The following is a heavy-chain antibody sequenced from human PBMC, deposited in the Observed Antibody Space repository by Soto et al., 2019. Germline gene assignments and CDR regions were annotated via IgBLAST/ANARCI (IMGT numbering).Heavy chain of an antibody. V-gene: IGHV4-4*02. CDR3: EGDLANSNAYSFDY. Sequence: SETLSLTCAVSGGSISSSNWWSWVRQPPGKGLECIGEIYHSGSTNYNPSLKSRVTISVDTSKNQFSLELSAVTAADTAVYYCEGDLANSNAYSFDYWGQGTLVTVSS. D-gene: IGHD4-4*01. CDR2: IYHSGST. J-gene: IGHJ4*02. CDR1: GGSISSSNW.